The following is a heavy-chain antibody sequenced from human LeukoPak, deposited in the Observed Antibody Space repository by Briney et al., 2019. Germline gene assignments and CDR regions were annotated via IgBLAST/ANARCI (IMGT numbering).Heavy chain of an antibody. CDR3: ARWEIEEYSSSWYAFDY. D-gene: IGHD6-13*01. CDR1: GGSFSGYY. V-gene: IGHV4-34*01. J-gene: IGHJ4*02. CDR2: INHSGST. Sequence: SETLSLTCAVYGGSFSGYYWSWIRQPPGKGLEWIGEINHSGSTNYNPSLESRVTISADTSKNQFSLKLSSVTAADTAVYYCARWEIEEYSSSWYAFDYWGQGTLVTVSS.